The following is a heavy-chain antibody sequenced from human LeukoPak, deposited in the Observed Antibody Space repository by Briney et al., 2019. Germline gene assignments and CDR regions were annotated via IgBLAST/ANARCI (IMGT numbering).Heavy chain of an antibody. CDR1: GFTFSSYS. CDR2: ISSSNNTI. CDR3: ARGGSGYGDYSYFFGLDV. Sequence: AGGSLRLSCAASGFTFSSYSMNWARQAPGKGLEWVSYISSSNNTIYYADSVKGRFTISRDNAKNSLYLQMNSLRDEDTAVYYCARGGSGYGDYSYFFGLDVWGQGTTVTVSS. V-gene: IGHV3-48*02. D-gene: IGHD3-22*01. J-gene: IGHJ6*02.